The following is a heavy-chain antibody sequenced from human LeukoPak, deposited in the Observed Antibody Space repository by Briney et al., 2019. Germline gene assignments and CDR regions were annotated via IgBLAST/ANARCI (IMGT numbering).Heavy chain of an antibody. Sequence: ASVKVSCKAPGYTFTSYYMHWVRQAPGQGLEWMGIINPSGGSTSYAQKFQGRVTITADKSTSTAYMELSSLRSEDTAVYYCARVCWELERPLDTRGWFDPWGQGTLVTVSS. V-gene: IGHV1-46*01. CDR1: GYTFTSYY. D-gene: IGHD1-1*01. J-gene: IGHJ5*02. CDR3: ARVCWELERPLDTRGWFDP. CDR2: INPSGGST.